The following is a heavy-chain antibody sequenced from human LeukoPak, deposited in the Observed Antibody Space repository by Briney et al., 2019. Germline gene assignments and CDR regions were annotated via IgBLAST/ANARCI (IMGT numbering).Heavy chain of an antibody. CDR1: GYTFTSYD. Sequence: ASVTVSCMSSGYTFTSYDINWVRQATGQGLAWMGWMNPNSGNTGYAQKFQGRVTMTRNTSISTAYMELSSLRSEDTAVYYCARGEGSTRPVGMDVWGQGTTVTVSS. CDR3: ARGEGSTRPVGMDV. J-gene: IGHJ6*02. D-gene: IGHD2-2*01. CDR2: MNPNSGNT. V-gene: IGHV1-8*01.